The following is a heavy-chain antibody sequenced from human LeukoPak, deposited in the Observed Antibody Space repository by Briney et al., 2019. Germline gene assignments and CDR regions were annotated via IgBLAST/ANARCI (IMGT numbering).Heavy chain of an antibody. J-gene: IGHJ4*02. Sequence: GGSLRLSCAASGFTVSSNYMSWVRQAPGKGLEWVSVIYSGGSTYYADSVKGRFTISRDNSKNTPYLQMNSLRAEDTAVYYCTTVPGITGTEHFDYWGQGTLVTVSS. D-gene: IGHD1-20*01. CDR2: IYSGGST. V-gene: IGHV3-53*01. CDR1: GFTVSSNY. CDR3: TTVPGITGTEHFDY.